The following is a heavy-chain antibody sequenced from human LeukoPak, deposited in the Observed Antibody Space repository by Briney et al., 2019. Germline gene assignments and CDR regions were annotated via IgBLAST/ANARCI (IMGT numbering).Heavy chain of an antibody. CDR3: ARLVNYGYSDY. Sequence: SETLSLTCTVSGGSTSGRYWTWIRQPPGKGLEWIGYIHYDGRTDYNPSFKSRVIISLDTSNNQFSLNLKSVTAADTAAYYCARLVNYGYSDYWGQGTLVTVSS. CDR1: GGSTSGRY. CDR2: IHYDGRT. V-gene: IGHV4-59*11. J-gene: IGHJ4*02. D-gene: IGHD3-22*01.